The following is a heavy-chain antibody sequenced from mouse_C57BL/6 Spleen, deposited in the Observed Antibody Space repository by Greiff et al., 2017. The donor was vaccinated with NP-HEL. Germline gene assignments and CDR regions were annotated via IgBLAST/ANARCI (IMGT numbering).Heavy chain of an antibody. D-gene: IGHD1-1*01. CDR3: TRHPITTVVDEYYFDY. V-gene: IGHV6-6*01. J-gene: IGHJ2*01. Sequence: EVKVEESGGGLVQPGGSMKLSCAASGFTFSDAWMDWVRQSPEKGLEWVAEIRNKANNHATYYAESVKGRFTISRDDSKSSVYLQMNSLRAEDTGIYYCTRHPITTVVDEYYFDYWGQGTTLTVSS. CDR2: IRNKANNHAT. CDR1: GFTFSDAW.